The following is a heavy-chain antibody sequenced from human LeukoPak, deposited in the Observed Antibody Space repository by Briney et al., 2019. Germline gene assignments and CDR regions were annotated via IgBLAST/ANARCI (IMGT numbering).Heavy chain of an antibody. CDR1: EFTFSTYW. V-gene: IGHV3-7*01. CDR2: IKQDGSEK. J-gene: IGHJ3*02. D-gene: IGHD2-2*01. Sequence: GGSLRLSCAASEFTFSTYWMSWVRQAPGKGLEWVANIKQDGSEKHYVDSVKGRFTISRDNAKNSLYLQMNSLRAEDTAVYYCARGTSGYAIWGQGTMVTVSS. CDR3: ARGTSGYAI.